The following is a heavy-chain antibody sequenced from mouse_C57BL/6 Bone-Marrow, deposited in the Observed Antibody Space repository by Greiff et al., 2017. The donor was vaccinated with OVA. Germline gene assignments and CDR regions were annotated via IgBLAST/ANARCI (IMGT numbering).Heavy chain of an antibody. CDR1: GFSFNTYA. J-gene: IGHJ4*01. CDR2: IRSKSNNYAT. CDR3: VRLSTTVVASYYYAMDY. V-gene: IGHV10-1*01. D-gene: IGHD1-1*01. Sequence: EVQLVESGGGLVQPKGSLKLSCAASGFSFNTYAMNWVRQAPGKGLEWVARIRSKSNNYATYYADSVKDRFTISRDDSESMLYLQMNNLKTEDTAMYYCVRLSTTVVASYYYAMDYWGQGTSVTVSS.